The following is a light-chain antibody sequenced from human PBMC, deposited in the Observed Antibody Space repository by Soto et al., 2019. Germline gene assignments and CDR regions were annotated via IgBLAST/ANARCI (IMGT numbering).Light chain of an antibody. J-gene: IGLJ2*01. CDR2: DNN. V-gene: IGLV1-51*01. CDR1: SSNIGNNY. CDR3: GTWDSGLIAGV. Sequence: QSVLTQPPSVSAAPGQKVTISCSGSSSNIGNNYVSWYQQLPGTAPKLLIYDNNKRPSGIPDRFSGSKSGTSATLGITGLQTGDEADYYCGTWDSGLIAGVFGGGTKVTVL.